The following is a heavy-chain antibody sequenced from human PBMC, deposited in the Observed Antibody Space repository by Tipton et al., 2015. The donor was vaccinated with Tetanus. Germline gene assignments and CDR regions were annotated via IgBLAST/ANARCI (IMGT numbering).Heavy chain of an antibody. CDR1: GFTFDDYA. V-gene: IGHV3-9*01. D-gene: IGHD3-10*01. Sequence: SLRLSCAASGFTFDDYAMHWVRQAPGKGLEWVSGISWNSGSIGYADSVKGRFTISRDNAKNSLYLQMNSLRAEDTALYYCAKDQGPLLWFGELFIERYYYYGMDVWGQGTTVTVSS. J-gene: IGHJ6*02. CDR3: AKDQGPLLWFGELFIERYYYYGMDV. CDR2: ISWNSGSI.